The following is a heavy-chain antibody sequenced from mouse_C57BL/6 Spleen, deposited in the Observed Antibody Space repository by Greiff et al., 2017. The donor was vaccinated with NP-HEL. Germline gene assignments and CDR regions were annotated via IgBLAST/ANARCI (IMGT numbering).Heavy chain of an antibody. CDR1: GYTFTSYW. Sequence: QVQLQQPGAELVRPGSSVKLSCKASGYTFTSYWMHWVKQRPIQGLEWIGNIDPSDSETHYNQKFKDKATLTVDKSSSTAYMQLSSLTSEDSAVYYCAKEGDSYYSFFDYWGQGTTLTVSS. CDR3: AKEGDSYYSFFDY. J-gene: IGHJ2*01. V-gene: IGHV1-52*01. CDR2: IDPSDSET. D-gene: IGHD2-12*01.